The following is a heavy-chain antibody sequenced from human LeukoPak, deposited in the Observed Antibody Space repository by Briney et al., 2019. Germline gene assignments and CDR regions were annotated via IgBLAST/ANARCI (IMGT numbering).Heavy chain of an antibody. CDR2: ISGSDGST. V-gene: IGHV3-23*01. J-gene: IGHJ1*01. CDR1: GFTFSSYA. D-gene: IGHD6-13*01. Sequence: GGSLRLSCAASGFTFSSYAMSWVRQAPGKGLEWVSAISGSDGSTFYADSVRGRFTISRDNSKNTLYLQMNSLRVEDTAVYYCAKERIAAAGTKGSAAIPRWGQGTLVTVSS. CDR3: AKERIAAAGTKGSAAIPR.